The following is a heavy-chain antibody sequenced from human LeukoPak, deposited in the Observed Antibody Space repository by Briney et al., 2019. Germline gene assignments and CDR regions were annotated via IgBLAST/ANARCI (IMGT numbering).Heavy chain of an antibody. D-gene: IGHD6-13*01. J-gene: IGHJ4*02. CDR1: GFTFDDYA. V-gene: IGHV3-43D*03. CDR2: ISWDGGST. Sequence: PGGSLRLSCAASGFTFDDYAMHWVRQAPGKGLEWVSLISWDGGSTYYADSVKGRFTISRDNSKNSLYLQMNSLRAEDTALYYCAKESSSWSYFDYWGQGTLVTVSS. CDR3: AKESSSWSYFDY.